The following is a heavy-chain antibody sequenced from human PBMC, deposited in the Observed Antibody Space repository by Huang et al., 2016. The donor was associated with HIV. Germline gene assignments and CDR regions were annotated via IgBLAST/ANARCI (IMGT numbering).Heavy chain of an antibody. V-gene: IGHV7-4-1*02. CDR1: GYTFTDYQ. J-gene: IGHJ4*02. Sequence: QVQLVQSGSELKKPGASVKVSCKVSGYTFTDYQISGLRQAPGQGLEWIGWINPTTGNATDAQGFTGRFVFSLGTSVSTAYLQISSLKAEDTAVYFCARDSGYYRYFDYWGQGTLVTVSS. CDR3: ARDSGYYRYFDY. CDR2: INPTTGNA. D-gene: IGHD3-22*01.